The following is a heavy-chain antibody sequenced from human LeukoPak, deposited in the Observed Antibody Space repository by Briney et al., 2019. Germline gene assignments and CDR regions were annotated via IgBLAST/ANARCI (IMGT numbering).Heavy chain of an antibody. D-gene: IGHD1-26*01. CDR1: GFTFSSYA. CDR3: ARSGNYYPPFGY. V-gene: IGHV3-30-3*01. J-gene: IGHJ4*02. CDR2: ISYDGSNK. Sequence: GGSLRLSCAASGFTFSSYAMHWVHQAPGKGLEWVAVISYDGSNKYYADSVKGRFTIPRDNSKNTLFLQMNSLRVEDTAVYYCARSGNYYPPFGYWGQGTLVTVSS.